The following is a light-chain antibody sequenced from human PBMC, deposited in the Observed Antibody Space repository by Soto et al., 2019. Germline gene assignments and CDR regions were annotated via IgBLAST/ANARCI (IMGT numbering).Light chain of an antibody. CDR1: SSNIGSNF. Sequence: QSVLTQAPSASGTPGQRVTISCSGSSSNIGSNFIYWYQQLPGTAPKLLIYRNNERPSGVPDRFSGSKSGTSASLAISGLRPEDEADYHCAAWDDSLSGVVFGGGTKLTVL. CDR3: AAWDDSLSGVV. CDR2: RNN. J-gene: IGLJ2*01. V-gene: IGLV1-47*01.